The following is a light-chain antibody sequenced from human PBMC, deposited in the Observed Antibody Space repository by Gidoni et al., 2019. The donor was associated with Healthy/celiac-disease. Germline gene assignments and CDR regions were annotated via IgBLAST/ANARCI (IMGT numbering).Light chain of an antibody. V-gene: IGKV4-1*01. Sequence: DIVMTQSPDSLAVSLGERATINCKSSQSFLYSSNNKNYLAWSQQKPGQPPKLLIYWASTRESGVPDRFSGSGSGTDVTLTISSLQAEDVAVYYCQQYYSTPFTFGPGTKVDIK. CDR2: WAS. CDR3: QQYYSTPFT. CDR1: QSFLYSSNNKNY. J-gene: IGKJ3*01.